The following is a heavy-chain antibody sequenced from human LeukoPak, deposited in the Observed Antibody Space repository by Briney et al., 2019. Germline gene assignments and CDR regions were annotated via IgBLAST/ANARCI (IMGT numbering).Heavy chain of an antibody. Sequence: PSQTLSLTCSVSGGSISSSNYYWSWIRQPAGKGLEWIGRIYTSESTNYNPSLKSRVTISVDTSRNQFSLKLSSVTAADTAVYYCARGLWFGDENPPYFDYWGQGILVTVSS. CDR1: GGSISSSNYY. CDR3: ARGLWFGDENPPYFDY. CDR2: IYTSEST. J-gene: IGHJ4*02. D-gene: IGHD3-10*01. V-gene: IGHV4-61*02.